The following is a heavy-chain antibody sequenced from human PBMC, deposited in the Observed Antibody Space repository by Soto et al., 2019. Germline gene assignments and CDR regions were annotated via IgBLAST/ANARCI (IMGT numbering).Heavy chain of an antibody. CDR3: ARSVITYSSSYNWFDP. CDR1: AGSISSYY. D-gene: IGHD6-6*01. Sequence: PSETLSLTCTVSAGSISSYYWSWIRQPPGKGLEWIGYIYYSGSTNHNPSLKSRVTISVDTSKNQFSLELSSVTAADTAVYYCARSVITYSSSYNWFDPWGQGTLVTVSS. CDR2: IYYSGST. J-gene: IGHJ5*02. V-gene: IGHV4-59*01.